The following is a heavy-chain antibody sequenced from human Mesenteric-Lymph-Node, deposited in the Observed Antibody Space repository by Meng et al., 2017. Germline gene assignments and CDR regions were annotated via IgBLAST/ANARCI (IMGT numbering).Heavy chain of an antibody. J-gene: IGHJ6*02. CDR1: GFTFSDYY. CDR3: ARGSLVPDYYYYYGMDV. Sequence: GGSLRPSCAASGFTFSDYYMSWIRQAPGKGLEWVSYISSSGSTISYADSVKGRFTISRDNAKNSLYLQMNSLRAEDTAVYYCARGSLVPDYYYYYGMDVWGQGTAVTVSS. D-gene: IGHD6-6*01. V-gene: IGHV3-11*01. CDR2: ISSSGSTI.